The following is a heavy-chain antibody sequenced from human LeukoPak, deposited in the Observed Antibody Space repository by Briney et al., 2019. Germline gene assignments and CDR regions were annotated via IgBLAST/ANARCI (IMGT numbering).Heavy chain of an antibody. CDR1: GGSASGYY. J-gene: IGHJ2*01. D-gene: IGHD2-15*01. V-gene: IGHV4-34*01. Sequence: PSETLSLTCAVYGGSASGYYWSWIRQPPGKGLEWIGEINHSGSTNYNPSLKSRLTILEVTSKDQLSLKLSSVTAADTAVYYCARRSRDSVVRYFDLWGRGTLVTVSS. CDR3: ARRSRDSVVRYFDL. CDR2: INHSGST.